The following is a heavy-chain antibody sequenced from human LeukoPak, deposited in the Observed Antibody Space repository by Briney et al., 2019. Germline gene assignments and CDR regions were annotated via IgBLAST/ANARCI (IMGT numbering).Heavy chain of an antibody. Sequence: GGSLRLSCAASGFTFSTYWMSWVRQAPGKGLEWVANIKQDGSDKFYVGSVKGRFTISRDNAKNSMYLQMNSLRAEDTAIYYCARVLPVASRDYWGQGTLVTVSS. CDR1: GFTFSTYW. J-gene: IGHJ4*02. CDR2: IKQDGSDK. D-gene: IGHD2-2*01. V-gene: IGHV3-7*01. CDR3: ARVLPVASRDY.